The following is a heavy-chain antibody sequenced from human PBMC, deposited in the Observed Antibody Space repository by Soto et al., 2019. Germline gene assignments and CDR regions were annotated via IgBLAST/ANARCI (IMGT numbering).Heavy chain of an antibody. CDR2: ISHDGSNK. J-gene: IGHJ5*02. D-gene: IGHD3-3*01. CDR1: GFTFTTFA. CDR3: ARDGLPDDFRSGGYWFDP. Sequence: GGSLRLSCAASGFTFTTFALHWVRQAPGKGLEWVALISHDGSNKYYADSVKGRFTISRDNSNHILYVQMNNLRVEDTAVYYCARDGLPDDFRSGGYWFDPWGQGTLVTVSS. V-gene: IGHV3-30-3*01.